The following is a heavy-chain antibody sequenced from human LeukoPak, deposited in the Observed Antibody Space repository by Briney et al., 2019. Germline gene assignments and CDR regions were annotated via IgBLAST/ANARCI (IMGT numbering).Heavy chain of an antibody. CDR1: GGSLNGHY. Sequence: PSETLSLTCAVYGGSLNGHYWSWIRQSPGKGLEWIGEGSDIGGTKFNPSLKSRVSISADASKNQFSLKLTSMTAADTAVYYCAKKGQGVFSFAPGGREPLAPVS. CDR2: GSDIGGT. D-gene: IGHD2-8*01. J-gene: IGHJ5*02. V-gene: IGHV4-34*01. CDR3: AKKGQGVFSFAP.